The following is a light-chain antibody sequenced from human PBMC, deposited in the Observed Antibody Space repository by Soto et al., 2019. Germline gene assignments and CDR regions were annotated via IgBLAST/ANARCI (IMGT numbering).Light chain of an antibody. V-gene: IGKV3D-15*01. J-gene: IGKJ5*01. Sequence: EIVMTQSPATLSVSPGASSTLSCRASQSVSSNLAWYQQKPGQAPRLLIHGASNRATGIPARFSGSGSATEFTLTISSLQSEDFAVYYCQQYNNWPITFGRGTRLEI. CDR1: QSVSSN. CDR2: GAS. CDR3: QQYNNWPIT.